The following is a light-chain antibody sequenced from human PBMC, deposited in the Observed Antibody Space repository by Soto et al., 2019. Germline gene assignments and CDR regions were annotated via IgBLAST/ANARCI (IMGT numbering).Light chain of an antibody. CDR1: QSVTSN. CDR2: RAS. V-gene: IGKV3-20*01. Sequence: EVVMTQSPGAVSVSPGERATLSFRASQSVTSNVAWYQQKPGQAPRLLIYRASARATGVPARFSGSGSGTDFTLTISRLEPEDFAVYYCQQYGSSPPTFGQGTKVDIK. CDR3: QQYGSSPPT. J-gene: IGKJ1*01.